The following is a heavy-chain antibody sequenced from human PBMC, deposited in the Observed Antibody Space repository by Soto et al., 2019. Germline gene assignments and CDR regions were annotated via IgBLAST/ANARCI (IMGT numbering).Heavy chain of an antibody. V-gene: IGHV4-31*03. D-gene: IGHD1-26*01. CDR3: AGERRWRELNMD. CDR1: GGSISSGGYY. CDR2: IYYSGST. J-gene: IGHJ4*02. Sequence: QVQLQESGPGLVKPSQTLSLTCTVSGGSISSGGYYWSWIRQHPAKGLEWIGYIYYSGSTYYNPSLKSRVTISVDTSKNQFSLKLSSVTAADTAVYYCAGERRWRELNMDWGQGTLVTVSS.